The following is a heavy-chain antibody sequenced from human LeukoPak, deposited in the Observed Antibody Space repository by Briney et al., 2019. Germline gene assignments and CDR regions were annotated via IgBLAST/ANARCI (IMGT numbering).Heavy chain of an antibody. J-gene: IGHJ4*02. D-gene: IGHD2-2*02. CDR2: INTNTGNP. V-gene: IGHV7-4-1*02. Sequence: ASVRVSCKASGYTFTSYAMNWVRQAPGQGLEWMGWINTNTGNPTYAQGFTGRFVFSLDTSVSTAYLQISSLKAEDTAVYYCARVLSTAAIRGSPFDYWGQGTLVTVSS. CDR3: ARVLSTAAIRGSPFDY. CDR1: GYTFTSYA.